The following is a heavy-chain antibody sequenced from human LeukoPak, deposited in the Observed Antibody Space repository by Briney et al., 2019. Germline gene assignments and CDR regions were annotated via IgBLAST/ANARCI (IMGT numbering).Heavy chain of an antibody. CDR3: ARLLWFGELSGFDP. CDR1: GGSISSHY. Sequence: SETLSLTCTVSGGSISSHYWSWIRQPPGKGLEWIGYIYYSGSTNYNPSLKSRVTISVDTSKNQFSLKLSSVTAADTAVYYCARLLWFGELSGFDPWGQGTLVTVSS. CDR2: IYYSGST. V-gene: IGHV4-59*08. J-gene: IGHJ5*02. D-gene: IGHD3-10*01.